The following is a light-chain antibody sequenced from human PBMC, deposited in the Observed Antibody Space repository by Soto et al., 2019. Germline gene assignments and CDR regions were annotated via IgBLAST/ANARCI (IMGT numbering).Light chain of an antibody. Sequence: DIQLTQSPSFLSASVGDRIAITCRASQGISSYLAWYQQRPGKAPKLLIYTASTLQSGVPSRFSGSGSGTDFTLTISSLQPEDFATYYCQQLNKYPSTFGGGTKVDNK. CDR2: TAS. V-gene: IGKV1-9*01. CDR3: QQLNKYPST. CDR1: QGISSY. J-gene: IGKJ4*01.